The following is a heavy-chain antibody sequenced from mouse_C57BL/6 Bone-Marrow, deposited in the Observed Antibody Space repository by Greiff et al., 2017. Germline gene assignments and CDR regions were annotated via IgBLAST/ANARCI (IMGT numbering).Heavy chain of an antibody. J-gene: IGHJ2*01. CDR1: GYSFTGYY. D-gene: IGHD1-1*01. V-gene: IGHV1-42*01. CDR3: ARAGTITTVVARDFDY. CDR2: INPSTGGT. Sequence: VQLQQSGPELVQPGASVKISCKASGYSFTGYYMNWVKQSPEKSLEWIGEINPSTGGTTYNQKFKAKATLTVDKSSSTAYKQLKSLTSEDSAVYYCARAGTITTVVARDFDYWGQGTTLTVSS.